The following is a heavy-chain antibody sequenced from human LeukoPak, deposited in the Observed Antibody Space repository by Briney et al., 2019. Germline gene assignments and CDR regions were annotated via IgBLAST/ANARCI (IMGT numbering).Heavy chain of an antibody. V-gene: IGHV4-59*11. CDR1: GGSISSHY. D-gene: IGHD4/OR15-4a*01. J-gene: IGHJ3*02. CDR2: IYYSGST. CDR3: ARDTGNLRTIDAFDI. Sequence: SETLSLTCTVSGGSISSHYLSWIRQHPGKGLERIGYIYYSGSTNYSPSLKSRVSISVDTSKNQFSLKLSSVTAAETAVYYCARDTGNLRTIDAFDIWGQGTMVTVSS.